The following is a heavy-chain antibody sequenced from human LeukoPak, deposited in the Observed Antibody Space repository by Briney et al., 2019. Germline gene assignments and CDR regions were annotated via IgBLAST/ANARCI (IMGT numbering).Heavy chain of an antibody. CDR3: ARQPQGSSGWLDY. D-gene: IGHD6-19*01. J-gene: IGHJ4*02. CDR1: GGSISSSSYY. CDR2: IYYSGST. Sequence: SETLSLTCTVSGGSISSSSYYWGWIRQPPGKGLEWIGSIYYSGSTYYNPSLKSRVTISVDTSKNQFSLKLSSVTAADTAIYYCARQPQGSSGWLDYWGQGTLVTVSS. V-gene: IGHV4-39*01.